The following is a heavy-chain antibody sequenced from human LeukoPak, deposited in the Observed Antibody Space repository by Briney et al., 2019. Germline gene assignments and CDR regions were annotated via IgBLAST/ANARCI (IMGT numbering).Heavy chain of an antibody. CDR3: ARDPRDSSSWQTYYYYYYGMDV. V-gene: IGHV1-3*01. J-gene: IGHJ6*02. CDR1: GYTFTSYA. D-gene: IGHD6-13*01. Sequence: ASVKVSCKASGYTFTSYAMHWVRQAPGQRLEWMGWINAGNGNTKYSQKFQGRVTITRDTSASTAYMELSSLRSEDTAVYYCARDPRDSSSWQTYYYYYYGMDVWGQETTVTVSS. CDR2: INAGNGNT.